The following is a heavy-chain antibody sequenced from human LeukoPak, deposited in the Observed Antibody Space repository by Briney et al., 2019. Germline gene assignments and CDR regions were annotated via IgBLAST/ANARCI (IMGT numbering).Heavy chain of an antibody. Sequence: QPGGSLRLSCAASGFTFSNYAMHWVRQAPGKGLEWVAVISYDGSNKYYADSVKGRFTISRDNSKNTLYLQMNSLRAEDTAVYYCARDGGSSGWYIAYFQHWGRGTLVTVSS. CDR3: ARDGGSSGWYIAYFQH. CDR1: GFTFSNYA. V-gene: IGHV3-30-3*01. J-gene: IGHJ1*01. CDR2: ISYDGSNK. D-gene: IGHD6-19*01.